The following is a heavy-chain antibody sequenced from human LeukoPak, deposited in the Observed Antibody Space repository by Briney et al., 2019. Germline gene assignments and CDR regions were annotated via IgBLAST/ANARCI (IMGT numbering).Heavy chain of an antibody. V-gene: IGHV3-21*01. CDR3: ASPGRIHNNDNFDY. Sequence: GGSLRLSCAASGFTFSRYSMNWVRQAPGKGLEWVSSISSSSSYIYYADSVKGRFTISRHNAKNSLYLQMNSLRAEDSAVYYGASPGRIHNNDNFDYWGQGTLVTVSS. CDR1: GFTFSRYS. J-gene: IGHJ4*02. D-gene: IGHD5-18*01. CDR2: ISSSSSYI.